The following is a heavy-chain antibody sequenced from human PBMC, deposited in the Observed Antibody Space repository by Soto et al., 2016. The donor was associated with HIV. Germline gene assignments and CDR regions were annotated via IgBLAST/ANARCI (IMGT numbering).Heavy chain of an antibody. V-gene: IGHV1-2*02. CDR2: INPNSGGT. CDR3: ARGSLVDTAMVNPWD. J-gene: IGHJ4*02. D-gene: IGHD5-18*01. Sequence: QVQLVQSGAEVKKPGASVKVSCKAPGYAFTGYYMHWVRQAPGQGLEWMGWINPNSGGTNYAQKFQGRVTMTRDTSISTAYMELSRLTSDDTAVYYCARGSLVDTAMVNPWDWGQGTLLTVSS. CDR1: GYAFTGYY.